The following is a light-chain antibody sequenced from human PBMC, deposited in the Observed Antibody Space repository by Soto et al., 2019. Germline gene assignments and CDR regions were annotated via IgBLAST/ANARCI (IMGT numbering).Light chain of an antibody. V-gene: IGKV1-5*03. Sequence: DIPMTQSPSTLSGSVGDRVTITCRASQTISSWLAWYEQKPGKAPKLLIYKASTLKSGVPSRFSGSGSGTEFTLTISSLQPDDFATYYCQHYSSYSEACGQGTKVELK. CDR3: QHYSSYSEA. CDR2: KAS. J-gene: IGKJ1*01. CDR1: QTISSW.